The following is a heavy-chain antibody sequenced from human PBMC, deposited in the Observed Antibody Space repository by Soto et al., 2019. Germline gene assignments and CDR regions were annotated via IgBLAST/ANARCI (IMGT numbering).Heavy chain of an antibody. CDR3: AKDGNWLDVYFDV. Sequence: GGSLRLSCAASGIELSNYAMSWVRQAPGKGLEWVSISSASGRSRYHADSVKGRFTISRDNSKNTLYLHMTNLRAEDTAVYYCAKDGNWLDVYFDVWGQGTPVTVSS. D-gene: IGHD6-19*01. CDR1: GIELSNYA. V-gene: IGHV3-23*01. J-gene: IGHJ4*02. CDR2: SSASGRSR.